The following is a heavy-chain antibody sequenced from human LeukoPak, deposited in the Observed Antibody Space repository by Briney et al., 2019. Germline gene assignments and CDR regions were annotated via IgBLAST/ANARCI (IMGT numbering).Heavy chain of an antibody. CDR1: GYTFTGYY. V-gene: IGHV1-2*06. D-gene: IGHD6-19*01. J-gene: IGHJ4*02. Sequence: AASVKVSCKASGYTFTGYYMHWVRRAPGQGLEWMGRINPHSGGTNYAQKFQGRVTMTRDTSISTAYMELSRLRSDDTAVYYGARESSGWYYHYWGQGTLVTVSS. CDR3: ARESSGWYYHY. CDR2: INPHSGGT.